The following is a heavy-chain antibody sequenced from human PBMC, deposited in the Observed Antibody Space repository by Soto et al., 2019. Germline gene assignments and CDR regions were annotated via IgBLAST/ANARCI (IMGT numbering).Heavy chain of an antibody. CDR1: GFTFSSYG. V-gene: IGHV3-33*06. J-gene: IGHJ6*02. CDR2: IWYDGSNK. Sequence: QVQLVESGGGVVQPGRSLRLSCAASGFTFSSYGMHWVRQAPGKGLEWVAVIWYDGSNKYYADSVKGRFTISRDNSENTLYLQMNSLRAEDTAVYYCAKGEDYYYYYGMDVWGQGTTVTVSS. D-gene: IGHD1-26*01. CDR3: AKGEDYYYYYGMDV.